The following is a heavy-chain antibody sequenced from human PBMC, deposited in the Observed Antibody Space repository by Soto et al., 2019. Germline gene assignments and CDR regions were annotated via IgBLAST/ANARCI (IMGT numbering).Heavy chain of an antibody. CDR2: ISGGGGST. CDR3: AKVPALYSGSSYFDY. CDR1: GFAFSRDA. V-gene: IGHV3-23*01. D-gene: IGHD1-26*01. J-gene: IGHJ4*02. Sequence: GSLRLSCAASGFAFSRDAMSWVRQAPGKGLEWVSSISGGGGSTYYADSVKGRFTISRDNSRNTVYLQMNSLRAEDTAVYYCAKVPALYSGSSYFDYWGQGALVSVSS.